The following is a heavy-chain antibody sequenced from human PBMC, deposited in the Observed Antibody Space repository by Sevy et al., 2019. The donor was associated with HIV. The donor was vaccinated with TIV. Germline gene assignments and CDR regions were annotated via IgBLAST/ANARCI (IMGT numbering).Heavy chain of an antibody. J-gene: IGHJ3*02. Sequence: GGSLRLSCAASGFTVSSNYMSWVRQAPGKGLEWVAVIYSGGSTYYEDSVKGRFTISRDNSKNTLYLQMNGLRAEDTAVDYCARGHYYDSSGYQTNAFDIWGQGTMVTVSS. CDR1: GFTVSSNY. D-gene: IGHD3-22*01. V-gene: IGHV3-53*01. CDR2: IYSGGST. CDR3: ARGHYYDSSGYQTNAFDI.